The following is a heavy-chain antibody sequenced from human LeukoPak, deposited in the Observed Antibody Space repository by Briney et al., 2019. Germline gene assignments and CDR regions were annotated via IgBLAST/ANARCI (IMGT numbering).Heavy chain of an antibody. CDR2: INPTSGST. J-gene: IGHJ4*02. V-gene: IGHV1-46*01. CDR1: GYTFTSYY. Sequence: ASVKVSCKASGYTFTSYYMYWVRQAPGKGLEWMGIINPTSGSTSYAQKFQGRVTMTRDTSTSTVYMELSSLRSEDTAVYYCARDYYGSGSYHYWGQGTLVTVSS. CDR3: ARDYYGSGSYHY. D-gene: IGHD3-10*01.